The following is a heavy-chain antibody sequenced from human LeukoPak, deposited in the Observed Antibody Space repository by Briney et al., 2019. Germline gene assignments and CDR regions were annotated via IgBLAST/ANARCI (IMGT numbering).Heavy chain of an antibody. CDR3: ARGQRYYYDSSGYYY. J-gene: IGHJ4*02. D-gene: IGHD3-22*01. CDR2: INHSGST. V-gene: IGHV4-34*01. CDR1: GGSFSGYY. Sequence: SETLSLTCAVYGGSFSGYYWSWIRQPPGKGLEWIGEINHSGSTNYNPSLKSRVTISVDTSKNQFSLKLSSVTAADTAVYYCARGQRYYYDSSGYYYWGQGTLVTVSS.